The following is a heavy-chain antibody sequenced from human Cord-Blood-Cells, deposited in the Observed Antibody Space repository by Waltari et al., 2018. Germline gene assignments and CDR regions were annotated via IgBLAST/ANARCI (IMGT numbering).Heavy chain of an antibody. D-gene: IGHD2-2*01. V-gene: IGHV4-34*01. J-gene: IGHJ5*02. Sequence: QVQLQQWGAGLLKPSETLSLTCAVYGGSFSGYYWSWIRQPPGKGLEWIGEINHSGSTNDNPSLKSRVTISVDTSKNQFSLKLSSVTAADTAVYYCARGGVPAAPFNWFDPWGQGTLVTVSS. CDR1: GGSFSGYY. CDR3: ARGGVPAAPFNWFDP. CDR2: INHSGST.